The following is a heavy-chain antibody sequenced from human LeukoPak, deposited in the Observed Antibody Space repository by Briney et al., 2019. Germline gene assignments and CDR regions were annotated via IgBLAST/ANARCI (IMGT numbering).Heavy chain of an antibody. Sequence: ASVKVSCKASGGTFSSYAISWVRQAPRQGLEWMGGIIPIFGTANYAQKFQGRVTITADESTSTAYMELSSLRSEDTAVYYCARDVEDIVVVPAAIRPTYNWFDPWGQGTLVTVSS. CDR2: IIPIFGTA. V-gene: IGHV1-69*13. J-gene: IGHJ5*02. D-gene: IGHD2-2*01. CDR3: ARDVEDIVVVPAAIRPTYNWFDP. CDR1: GGTFSSYA.